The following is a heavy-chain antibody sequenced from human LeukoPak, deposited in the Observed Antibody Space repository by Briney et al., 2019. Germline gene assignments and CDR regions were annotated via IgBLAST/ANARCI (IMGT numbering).Heavy chain of an antibody. CDR1: GDSIDGYY. CDR2: IYSSGNA. J-gene: IGHJ4*02. Sequence: SETLSLTCTVSGDSIDGYYWTWIRQPAGKGLEWIGRIYSSGNANYNPSLKSRVTMSIDTYRNHISLKLSSLTAAETAVVYCARYGTGLGGLDYWGQGSQVTVSS. CDR3: ARYGTGLGGLDY. D-gene: IGHD1-1*01. V-gene: IGHV4-4*07.